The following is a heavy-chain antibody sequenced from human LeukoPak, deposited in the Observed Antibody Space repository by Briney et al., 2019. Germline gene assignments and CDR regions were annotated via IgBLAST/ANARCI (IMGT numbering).Heavy chain of an antibody. CDR2: ICSSGST. Sequence: PSETVSLTCTVWGVSISNNNYYWGWIRQPPGRGLEWIGTICSSGSTYYIPARKSRLTMSIDTSKNQFSLKLSSVTAADAAVYYCARHSSSLSPYPDYWGQGTLVIVSS. J-gene: IGHJ4*02. CDR3: ARHSSSLSPYPDY. CDR1: GVSISNNNYY. V-gene: IGHV4-39*01. D-gene: IGHD6-6*01.